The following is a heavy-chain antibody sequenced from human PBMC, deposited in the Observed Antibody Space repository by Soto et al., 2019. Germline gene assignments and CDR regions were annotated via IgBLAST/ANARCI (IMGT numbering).Heavy chain of an antibody. Sequence: ASVKVSCKASGYTFTRHAIHWVREDPGQRLERMGWINGGNGNTKYSPKFQGRVTITRDTSASTAYMELSSLRSEDTAVYYCARGGWLLEQSFDYWGQGALVTVSS. V-gene: IGHV1-3*01. D-gene: IGHD3-9*01. CDR3: ARGGWLLEQSFDY. CDR1: GYTFTRHA. J-gene: IGHJ4*02. CDR2: INGGNGNT.